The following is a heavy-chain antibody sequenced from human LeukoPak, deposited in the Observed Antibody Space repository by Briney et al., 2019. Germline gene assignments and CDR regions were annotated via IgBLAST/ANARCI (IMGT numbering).Heavy chain of an antibody. CDR1: GFTFEDYA. D-gene: IGHD3-10*01. V-gene: IGHV3-43D*04. Sequence: PGGSLRLSCAASGFTFEDYALHWVRQFPGKGLEWVSLITLDGGKTFYADSVKGRFTVSRDNSKSSLYLQMNSLRAEDTALYYCARNYYGSGSYLGYNWFDPWGQGTLVTVSS. CDR3: ARNYYGSGSYLGYNWFDP. CDR2: ITLDGGKT. J-gene: IGHJ5*02.